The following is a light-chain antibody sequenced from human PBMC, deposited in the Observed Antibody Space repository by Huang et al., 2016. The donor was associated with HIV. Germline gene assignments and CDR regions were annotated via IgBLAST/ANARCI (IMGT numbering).Light chain of an antibody. CDR1: QTITTY. J-gene: IGKJ4*01. CDR2: AAS. CDR3: QQSYSSLLS. Sequence: DIQMTQSPSSLSASVGDRVIMTCRESQTITTYLNCYQQRPGKAPKLLIYAASSLQSGVPSRFSGSGSGTDFTLTISSLQPEDFATYYCQQSYSSLLSFGGGTKVAIK. V-gene: IGKV1-39*01.